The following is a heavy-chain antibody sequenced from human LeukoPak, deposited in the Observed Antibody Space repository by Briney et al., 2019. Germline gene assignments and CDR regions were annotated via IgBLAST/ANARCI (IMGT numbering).Heavy chain of an antibody. D-gene: IGHD3-10*01. V-gene: IGHV3-30*02. Sequence: PGGSLRLSCAASGFTFRSYGMVWVRQAPGKGLEWVAFIQYDVNNKYYADSVKGRFTISRDNSKNTLYLQMNSLRTEDTAVYFCAKDLAYGSGSYFRNWGQGTLVTVSS. CDR1: GFTFRSYG. J-gene: IGHJ4*02. CDR3: AKDLAYGSGSYFRN. CDR2: IQYDVNNK.